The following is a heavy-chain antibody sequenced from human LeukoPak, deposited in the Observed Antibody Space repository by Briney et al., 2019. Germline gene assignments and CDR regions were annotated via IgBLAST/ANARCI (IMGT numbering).Heavy chain of an antibody. Sequence: GGSLRLSCAASGFTFSSYAMHWVRQAPGKGLEWVAVISYDGSNKYYADSVKGRFTISRDNSKNTLYLQMNSLRAEDTAVYYCARLARRYSSSYYYGMDVWGQGTTVTVSS. CDR1: GFTFSSYA. J-gene: IGHJ6*02. D-gene: IGHD6-13*01. CDR3: ARLARRYSSSYYYGMDV. CDR2: ISYDGSNK. V-gene: IGHV3-30-3*01.